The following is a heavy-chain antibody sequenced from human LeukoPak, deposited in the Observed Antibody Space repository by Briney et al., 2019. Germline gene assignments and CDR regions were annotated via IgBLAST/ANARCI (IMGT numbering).Heavy chain of an antibody. J-gene: IGHJ4*02. Sequence: SETLSLTCAVYGGSFSGYYWSWIRQPPGKGLEWIGEINHSGSTNYNPSLKSRVTISVDTSKNQFSLKLSSVTAADMAVYYCARRGLHHYEEFDYWGQGTLVTVSS. CDR2: INHSGST. CDR1: GGSFSGYY. V-gene: IGHV4-34*01. CDR3: ARRGLHHYEEFDY. D-gene: IGHD4-11*01.